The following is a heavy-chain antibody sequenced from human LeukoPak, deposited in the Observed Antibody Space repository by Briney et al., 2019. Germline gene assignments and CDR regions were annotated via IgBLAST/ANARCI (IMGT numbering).Heavy chain of an antibody. D-gene: IGHD2-2*01. CDR1: GFTFSHYW. J-gene: IGHJ4*02. Sequence: PGGSLRLSCAASGFTFSHYWMTWVRHAPGKGLEWVANIKQDGSEQYYVDSVKGRFTISRDNAKNSLYLQMNSLRVEDTAVYYCARDRCSSTSCFYDYWGQRTLVAVSS. CDR3: ARDRCSSTSCFYDY. V-gene: IGHV3-7*01. CDR2: IKQDGSEQ.